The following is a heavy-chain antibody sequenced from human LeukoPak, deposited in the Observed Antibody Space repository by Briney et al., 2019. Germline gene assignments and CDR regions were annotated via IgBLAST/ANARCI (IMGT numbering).Heavy chain of an antibody. V-gene: IGHV4-39*01. D-gene: IGHD4-17*01. Sequence: SETLSLTCTVSGGSMTSRNYYWGWIRQPPGKGPEWIGSIYYSGSTDYNPSLKDRVTICVDTSKNRFSLKLSSVTAADTAVYFCARRWDDYGNYFDNWGQGTLVTVSS. CDR2: IYYSGST. CDR3: ARRWDDYGNYFDN. J-gene: IGHJ4*02. CDR1: GGSMTSRNYY.